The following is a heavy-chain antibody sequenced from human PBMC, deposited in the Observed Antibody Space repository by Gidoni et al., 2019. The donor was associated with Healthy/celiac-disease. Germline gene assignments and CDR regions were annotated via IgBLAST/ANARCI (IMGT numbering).Heavy chain of an antibody. V-gene: IGHV3-30*18. D-gene: IGHD4-4*01. CDR3: AKGAVTSNYYYYYGMDV. Sequence: QVQLVESGGGVVQPGRSLSLSCAASGFSFSSSGMHWVRQAPGKGLEWVAVISYDGSNKYYADSVKGRFTISRDNSKNTLYLQMNSLRAEDTAVYYCAKGAVTSNYYYYYGMDVWGQGTTVTVSS. CDR1: GFSFSSSG. J-gene: IGHJ6*02. CDR2: ISYDGSNK.